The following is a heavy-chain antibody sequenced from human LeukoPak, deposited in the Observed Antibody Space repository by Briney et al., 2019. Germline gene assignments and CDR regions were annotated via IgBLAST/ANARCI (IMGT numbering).Heavy chain of an antibody. J-gene: IGHJ6*02. CDR3: ARVPPAYSGSYLYYGVDV. V-gene: IGHV4-34*01. CDR1: GGSFSGYY. CDR2: INHSGST. D-gene: IGHD1-26*01. Sequence: PSETLSLTCAVYGGSFSGYYWSWIRQPPGKGLEWIGEINHSGSTNYNPSLKSRVTISVDTSKNQFSLKLSSVTAADTAVYYCARVPPAYSGSYLYYGVDVWGQGTTVTVSS.